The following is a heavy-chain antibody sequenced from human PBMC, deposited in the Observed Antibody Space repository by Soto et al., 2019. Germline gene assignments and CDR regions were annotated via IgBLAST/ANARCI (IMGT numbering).Heavy chain of an antibody. CDR2: FDPEDGET. CDR1: GYTLTELS. V-gene: IGHV1-24*01. J-gene: IGHJ4*02. D-gene: IGHD6-6*01. Sequence: SVKVSCKVSGYTLTELSMHWVRQAHVKGLEWMGGFDPEDGETIYAQKFQGRVTMTEDTSTDTAYMELSSLRSEDTAVYYCATDRGPNSSSPGFDYWGQATLVTVPS. CDR3: ATDRGPNSSSPGFDY.